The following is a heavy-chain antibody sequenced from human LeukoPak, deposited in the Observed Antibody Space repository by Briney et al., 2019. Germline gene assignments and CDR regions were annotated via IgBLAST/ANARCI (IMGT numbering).Heavy chain of an antibody. CDR1: GGTFINYA. V-gene: IGHV1-69*13. Sequence: SVKVSCKASGGTFINYAINWVRQAPGQGLEWMGGIIPFLDTSNYAQKFQGRVTITADESTSTAYMELSSLRSEDTAMYYCARRVTALGPWFDPWGQGTLVTVSS. CDR3: ARRVTALGPWFDP. D-gene: IGHD4-23*01. CDR2: IIPFLDTS. J-gene: IGHJ5*02.